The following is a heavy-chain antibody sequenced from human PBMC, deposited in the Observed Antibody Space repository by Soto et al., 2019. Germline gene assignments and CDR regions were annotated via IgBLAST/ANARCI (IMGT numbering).Heavy chain of an antibody. CDR1: GFSFSRYA. CDR2: IRGGGGGT. V-gene: IGHV3-23*01. Sequence: EVQLLESGEGLVQPGGSLRLSCAASGFSFSRYAMSWVRQAPGKGLEWVSVIRGGGGGTNYADSVKGRFTISRDNSKDTLYLQMNSLRAEDTAVYYCAKSGSTSVDYYFYMDVWGQGATVTVSS. J-gene: IGHJ6*03. D-gene: IGHD6-6*01. CDR3: AKSGSTSVDYYFYMDV.